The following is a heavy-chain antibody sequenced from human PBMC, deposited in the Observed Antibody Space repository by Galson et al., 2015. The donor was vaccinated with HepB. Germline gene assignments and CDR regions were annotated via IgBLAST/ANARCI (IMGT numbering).Heavy chain of an antibody. CDR1: GVTFNRFAM. Sequence: SLRLSCAAAGVTFNRFAMTWVRQTPGKGLEWIGEIFRSGITNYNPSLKSRVTMSVDTSKNQISLRLTSVTAADTAVYYCATTYTSGPSLEAFESWGQGTMVTVSS. CDR3: ATTYTSGPSLEAFES. CDR2: IFRSGIT. J-gene: IGHJ3*02. D-gene: IGHD3-22*01. V-gene: IGHV4-4*02.